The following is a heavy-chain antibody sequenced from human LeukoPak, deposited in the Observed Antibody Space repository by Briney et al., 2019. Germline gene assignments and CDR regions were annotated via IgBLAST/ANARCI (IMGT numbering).Heavy chain of an antibody. Sequence: ASVKVSCKASGYTFTGYYIHWVRQAPGQAPGQGLEWMGWINPNSGGTKYAQKFQGRVTMTRDTSISTAYMELISLRSDDTAVYYCARGYSSSWSSWDWFDPWGQGTLVTVSS. D-gene: IGHD6-13*01. V-gene: IGHV1-2*02. J-gene: IGHJ5*02. CDR2: INPNSGGT. CDR3: ARGYSSSWSSWDWFDP. CDR1: GYTFTGYY.